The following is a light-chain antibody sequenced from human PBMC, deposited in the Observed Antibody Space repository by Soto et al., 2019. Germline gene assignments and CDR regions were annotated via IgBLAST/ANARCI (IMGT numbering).Light chain of an antibody. CDR1: QSISGY. CDR2: DAS. CDR3: QQYSACPLT. V-gene: IGKV1-5*01. Sequence: DIQMTQSPSTLSASVGDRVTIACRASQSISGYLAWYQRKPGKAPKLLIYDASNLETGVPSRFSVSGSGTEFTLTINSLQPDDFATYYCQQYSACPLTFGGGTKVEIK. J-gene: IGKJ4*01.